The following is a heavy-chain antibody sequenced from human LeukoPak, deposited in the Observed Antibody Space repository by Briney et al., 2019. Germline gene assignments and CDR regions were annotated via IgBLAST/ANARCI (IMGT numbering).Heavy chain of an antibody. J-gene: IGHJ4*02. CDR3: AKASTPADY. D-gene: IGHD5/OR15-5a*01. V-gene: IGHV3-74*01. CDR2: INPDGSTT. CDR1: GFTFITYW. Sequence: GGSLRLSCAASGFTFITYWMHWVRQAPGKGLVWVSRINPDGSTTSYADSVKGRFTVSRDNAKDTLYLQMNSLRAEDTAVYYCAKASTPADYWGQGTLVTVSS.